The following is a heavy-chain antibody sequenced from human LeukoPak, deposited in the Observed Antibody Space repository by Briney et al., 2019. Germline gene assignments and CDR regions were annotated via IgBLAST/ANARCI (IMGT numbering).Heavy chain of an antibody. D-gene: IGHD3-9*01. Sequence: SETLSLTCTVSGGSVNSYYWTWIRQPPGKGLEWIGFIYNTRSTNYNPSLKSRVTISFDTSKNQFCLKLNSVTAADTAVYYCARRNILTEGEAFDIWGQGTMVTVSS. CDR3: ARRNILTEGEAFDI. V-gene: IGHV4-59*08. CDR1: GGSVNSYY. J-gene: IGHJ3*02. CDR2: IYNTRST.